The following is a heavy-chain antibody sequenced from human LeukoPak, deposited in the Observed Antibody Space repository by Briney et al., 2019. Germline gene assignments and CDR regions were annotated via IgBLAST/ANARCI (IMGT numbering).Heavy chain of an antibody. Sequence: PGGSLRLSCAASGFTFSRYNMNWVRQAPGKGLEWVSSISSGSSYIYYADSVKGRFTISRDNAKNSLYLQMNSLRAEDTAVYYCARSDDYWHAFDIWGQGTMVTVSS. CDR1: GFTFSRYN. CDR3: ARSDDYWHAFDI. V-gene: IGHV3-21*01. J-gene: IGHJ3*02. D-gene: IGHD5-12*01. CDR2: ISSGSSYI.